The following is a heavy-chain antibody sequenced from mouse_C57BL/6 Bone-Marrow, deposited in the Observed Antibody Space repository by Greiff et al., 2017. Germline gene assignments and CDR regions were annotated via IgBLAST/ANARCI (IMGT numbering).Heavy chain of an antibody. Sequence: QVQLQQPGAELVRPGTSVKLSCKASGYTFTSYWMHWVKQRPGQGLEWSGVIDPSDSYTNYNQKFKGKATLTVDTSSSTAYMQLSSLTSEDSAVYYCARGYDYEDYWGQGTTLTVSS. V-gene: IGHV1-59*01. CDR1: GYTFTSYW. CDR2: IDPSDSYT. D-gene: IGHD2-4*01. CDR3: ARGYDYEDY. J-gene: IGHJ2*01.